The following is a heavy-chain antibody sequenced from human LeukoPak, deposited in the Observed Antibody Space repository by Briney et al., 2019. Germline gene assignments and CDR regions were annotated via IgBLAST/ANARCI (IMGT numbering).Heavy chain of an antibody. CDR3: AGSGDSSGYPSRWYFDL. D-gene: IGHD3-22*01. CDR2: IIPIFGTA. CDR1: GGTFSSYA. V-gene: IGHV1-69*13. Sequence: ASVKVSCKASGGTFSSYAISWVRQAPGQGLEWMGGIIPIFGTANYAQKFQGRVTITADESTSTVYMELSSLRSEDTAVYYCAGSGDSSGYPSRWYFDLWGRGTLVTVSS. J-gene: IGHJ2*01.